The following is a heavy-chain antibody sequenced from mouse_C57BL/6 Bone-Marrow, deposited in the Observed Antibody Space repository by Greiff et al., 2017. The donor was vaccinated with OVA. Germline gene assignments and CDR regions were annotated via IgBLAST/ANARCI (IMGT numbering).Heavy chain of an antibody. D-gene: IGHD1-1*01. CDR3: ARGRYYYGSSFAMDY. V-gene: IGHV1-81*01. Sequence: QVQLQQSGAELARPGASVKLSCKASGYTFTSYGISWVKQRTGQGLEWIGEIYPRSGNTYYNEKFKGKATLTADKSSSTAYMELRSLTSEDAAVYFCARGRYYYGSSFAMDYWGQGTSVTVSS. CDR2: IYPRSGNT. CDR1: GYTFTSYG. J-gene: IGHJ4*01.